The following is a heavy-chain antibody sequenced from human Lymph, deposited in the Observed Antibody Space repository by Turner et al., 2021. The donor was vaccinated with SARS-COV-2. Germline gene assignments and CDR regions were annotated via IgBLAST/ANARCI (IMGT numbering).Heavy chain of an antibody. J-gene: IGHJ6*02. V-gene: IGHV3-33*01. CDR2: IWYDGSNK. D-gene: IGHD6-13*01. CDR1: CFTFSSYG. CDR3: AREESSNGMDV. Sequence: QVQLVESGGGVVQPGRSLRLSCAAPCFTFSSYGMHWVRQAPGKGLEWVAVIWYDGSNKYYADSVKGRFTISRDNSKNTLYLQMNSLRAEDTAVYYCAREESSNGMDVWGQGTTVTVSS.